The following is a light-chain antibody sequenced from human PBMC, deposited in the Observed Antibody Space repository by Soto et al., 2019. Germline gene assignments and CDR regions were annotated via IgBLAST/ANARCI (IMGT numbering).Light chain of an antibody. J-gene: IGKJ4*01. V-gene: IGKV1-5*03. CDR1: QSIDTW. CDR2: KAS. CDR3: QQSVSYPLT. Sequence: DNQMNQCPSTLSASVGDRVTITCRASQSIDTWLSWHQQIPGRAPKVLIYKASNLEDGVPSRFSGSGSGTEFTLTTSSLQPDDFATYYCQQSVSYPLTFDGGTDVDIK.